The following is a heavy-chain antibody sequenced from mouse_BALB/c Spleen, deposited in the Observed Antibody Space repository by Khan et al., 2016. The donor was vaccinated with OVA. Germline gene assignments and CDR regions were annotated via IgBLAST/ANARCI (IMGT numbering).Heavy chain of an antibody. CDR2: ISYSGST. CDR3: ARTARIKY. Sequence: EVKLEESGPGLVKPSQSLSLTCTVTGYSITSGYGWNWIRQFPGNKLEWMGYISYSGSTNYNPSLNSRISITRDTSKHQFFLQLNSVTTEDAATYYCARTARIKYWGQGTTLTVSS. CDR1: GYSITSGYG. J-gene: IGHJ2*01. V-gene: IGHV3-2*02. D-gene: IGHD1-2*01.